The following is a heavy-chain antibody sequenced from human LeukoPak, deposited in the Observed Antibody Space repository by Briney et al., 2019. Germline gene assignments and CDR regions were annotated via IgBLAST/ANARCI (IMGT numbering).Heavy chain of an antibody. J-gene: IGHJ5*02. CDR2: MNPNSGNT. Sequence: ASVKVSCKASGYTFTSYGISWVRQATGQGLEWMGWMNPNSGNTGYAQKFQGRVTMTRNTSISTAYMELSSLRSEDTAVYYCARDLGDLSSLDPWGQGTLVTVSS. CDR3: ARDLGDLSSLDP. V-gene: IGHV1-8*02. CDR1: GYTFTSYG. D-gene: IGHD6-6*01.